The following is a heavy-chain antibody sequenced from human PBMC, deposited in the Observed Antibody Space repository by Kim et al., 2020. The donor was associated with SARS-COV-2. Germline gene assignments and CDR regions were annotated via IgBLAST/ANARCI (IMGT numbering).Heavy chain of an antibody. CDR2: IIPIFGTA. V-gene: IGHV1-69*13. J-gene: IGHJ6*02. D-gene: IGHD3-10*01. Sequence: SVKVSCKASGGTFSSYAISWVRQAPGQGLEWMGGIIPIFGTANYAQKFQGRVTITADESTSTAYMELSSLRSEDTAVYYCAREGGERGFGESPGGMDVWGQGTTVTVSS. CDR1: GGTFSSYA. CDR3: AREGGERGFGESPGGMDV.